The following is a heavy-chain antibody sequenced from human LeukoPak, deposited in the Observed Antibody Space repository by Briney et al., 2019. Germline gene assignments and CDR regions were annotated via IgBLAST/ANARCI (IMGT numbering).Heavy chain of an antibody. CDR1: GDSISGSY. D-gene: IGHD3-16*01. Sequence: KTSETLSLTCTVSGDSISGSYWTWVRQPPGQGLEWIGQIHYSGRADYNPSLKRRITISVDTSKNQMSLTLTSVTAADTAIYYCVKFGVDYDMGVWGQRTTVTVSS. CDR3: VKFGVDYDMGV. J-gene: IGHJ6*02. CDR2: IHYSGRA. V-gene: IGHV4-59*01.